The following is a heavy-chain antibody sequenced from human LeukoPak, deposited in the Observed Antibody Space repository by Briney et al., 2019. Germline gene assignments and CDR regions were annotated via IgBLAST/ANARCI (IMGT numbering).Heavy chain of an antibody. CDR2: IRSKAYGGTT. CDR1: GFTFGDYA. Sequence: GGSLRLSCTASGFTFGDYAMSWVRQAPGKGLEWEGFIRSKAYGGTTEYAASVKGRFTISRDDSKSIAYLQMNSLKTEDTAVYYCTRVARGYSGYATPLDYWGQGTLVTVSS. J-gene: IGHJ4*02. V-gene: IGHV3-49*04. CDR3: TRVARGYSGYATPLDY. D-gene: IGHD5-12*01.